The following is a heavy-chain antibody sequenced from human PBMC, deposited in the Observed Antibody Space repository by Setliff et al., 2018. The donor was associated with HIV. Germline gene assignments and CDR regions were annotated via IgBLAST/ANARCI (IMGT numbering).Heavy chain of an antibody. D-gene: IGHD6-19*01. V-gene: IGHV4-59*11. Sequence: LSLTCTVSGGSISSHYWSWIRQPPGTGLEWIGYIYYSGSTNYNPSLKSRVTISVDTSKNQFSLRLSSVTAADTAVYYCARGRLSGYSSGWYRGVDYWGQGTPVTVS. CDR2: IYYSGST. CDR1: GGSISSHY. CDR3: ARGRLSGYSSGWYRGVDY. J-gene: IGHJ4*02.